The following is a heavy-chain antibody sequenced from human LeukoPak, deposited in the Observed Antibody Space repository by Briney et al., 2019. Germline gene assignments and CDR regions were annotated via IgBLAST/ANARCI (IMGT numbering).Heavy chain of an antibody. J-gene: IGHJ3*02. Sequence: GGSLRLSCAASGFTFSSYGINWVRQAPGKGLEWASSISSSSNYIYYADSVKGRFTISRDNTKNSVSLQMKSLRVEDAAVYYCARGTGKTKAFDIWGQGTMVTVSS. CDR2: ISSSSNYI. CDR3: ARGTGKTKAFDI. D-gene: IGHD1/OR15-1a*01. CDR1: GFTFSSYG. V-gene: IGHV3-21*01.